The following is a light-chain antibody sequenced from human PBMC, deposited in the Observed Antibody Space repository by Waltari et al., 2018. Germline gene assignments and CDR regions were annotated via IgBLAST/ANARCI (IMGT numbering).Light chain of an antibody. J-gene: IGLJ3*02. CDR2: VNSDGSH. Sequence: QLVLTQSPSASASLGASVRLTCTLSSGHSSNIIAWHQQQPEKDPRYLMKVNSDGSHSKGDGIPDRFSGSGSGAERYLTSSSVQSEDEADYYCQTGGHGTWVFGGGTKLTVL. CDR3: QTGGHGTWV. CDR1: SGHSSNI. V-gene: IGLV4-69*01.